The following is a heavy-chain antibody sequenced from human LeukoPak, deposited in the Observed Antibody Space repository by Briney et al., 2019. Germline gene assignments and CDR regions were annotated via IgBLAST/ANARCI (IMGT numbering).Heavy chain of an antibody. CDR3: ARLDYYYYYMGV. Sequence: ASVKVSCKASGYTFTDYYIHWVRQAPGQGLEWMGWISAYNGNTNYAQKLQGRVTMTTDTSTSTAYMELRSLRSDDTAVYYCARLDYYYYYMGVWGKGTTVTVSS. V-gene: IGHV1-18*04. CDR1: GYTFTDYY. CDR2: ISAYNGNT. J-gene: IGHJ6*03.